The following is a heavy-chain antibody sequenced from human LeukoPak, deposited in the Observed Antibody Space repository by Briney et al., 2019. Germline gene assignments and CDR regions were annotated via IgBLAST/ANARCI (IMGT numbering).Heavy chain of an antibody. CDR2: IYYSGST. J-gene: IGHJ6*01. CDR3: ARHPQRSLGVTTSGPYYYAMDV. Sequence: SETLSLTCTVSGGSITNYYWSGIRQPPGKGLEWIGYIYYSGSTNYNPSLKSRVTISVDTSKNQFSLKLNSVTAADTAVFYCARHPQRSLGVTTSGPYYYAMDVWGQGTTVTVSS. V-gene: IGHV4-59*08. CDR1: GGSITNYY. D-gene: IGHD2-21*02.